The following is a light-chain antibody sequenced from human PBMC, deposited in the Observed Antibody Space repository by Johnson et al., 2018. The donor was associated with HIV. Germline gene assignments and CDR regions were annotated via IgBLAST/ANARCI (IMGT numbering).Light chain of an antibody. Sequence: QSVLTQPPSVSAAPGQKVTISCSGSSSNIGNKYVSWYQQIPGTAPKLLIYVNNKRPSGIPDRFSGSKSGTSATLAITGLQTGDEVDYYCGTWDSSLSAYVFGTGTKVTVI. V-gene: IGLV1-51*01. CDR1: SSNIGNKY. CDR3: GTWDSSLSAYV. J-gene: IGLJ1*01. CDR2: VNN.